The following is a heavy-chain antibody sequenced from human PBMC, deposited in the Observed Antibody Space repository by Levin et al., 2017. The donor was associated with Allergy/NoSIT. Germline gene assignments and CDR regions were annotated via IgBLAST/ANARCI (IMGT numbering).Heavy chain of an antibody. CDR3: AREGRIVVVVAATTNDYYYYYMDV. CDR2: TYYRSKWYN. D-gene: IGHD2-15*01. CDR1: GDSVSSNSAA. Sequence: SQTLSLTCAISGDSVSSNSAAWNWIRQSPSRGLEWLGRTYYRSKWYNDYAVSVKSRITINPDTSKNQFSLQLNSVTPEDTAVYYCAREGRIVVVVAATTNDYYYYYMDVWGKGTTVTVSS. V-gene: IGHV6-1*01. J-gene: IGHJ6*03.